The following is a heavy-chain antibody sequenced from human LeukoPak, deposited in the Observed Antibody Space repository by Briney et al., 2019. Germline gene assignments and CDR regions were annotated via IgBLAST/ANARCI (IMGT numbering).Heavy chain of an antibody. CDR2: IKQDGREK. CDR1: GFTFSSYS. D-gene: IGHD2-15*01. CDR3: ARVLRYCSGGNCYSGGLGYMDV. V-gene: IGHV3-7*01. Sequence: GGSLRLSCAASGFTFSSYSMNWVRQAPGKGLEWVANIKQDGREKYYVDSVKGRFTISRDNAKNSLYLQMNSLRAEDTAVYYCARVLRYCSGGNCYSGGLGYMDVWGKGTTVTISS. J-gene: IGHJ6*03.